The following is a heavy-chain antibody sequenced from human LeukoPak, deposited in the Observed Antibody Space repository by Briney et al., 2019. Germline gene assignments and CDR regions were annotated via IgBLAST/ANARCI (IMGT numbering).Heavy chain of an antibody. CDR1: GFTFSSYG. D-gene: IGHD3-22*01. CDR2: IRYDGSNK. J-gene: IGHJ4*02. CDR3: ARDRSGYYYDSSGHFDY. V-gene: IGHV3-30*02. Sequence: QTGGSLRLSCAASGFTFSSYGMHWVRQAPGKGLEWVAFIRYDGSNKYYADSVKGRFTISRDNSKNSLYLQMNSLRAEDTAVYYCARDRSGYYYDSSGHFDYWGQGTLVTVSS.